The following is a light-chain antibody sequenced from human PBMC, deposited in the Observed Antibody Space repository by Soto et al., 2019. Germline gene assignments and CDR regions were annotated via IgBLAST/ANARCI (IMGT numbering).Light chain of an antibody. CDR1: SSNIGRDY. J-gene: IGLJ3*02. Sequence: QSVLTQPPSTSGTPGQRVTISCSGSSSNIGRDYVYWFQQLPGTAPKLLIYTNNQRPSGVPDRFSGSKSGTSASLAISGLRSEDEAEYYCAVWDDSLSGWVFGGGTKLPS. CDR2: TNN. CDR3: AVWDDSLSGWV. V-gene: IGLV1-47*02.